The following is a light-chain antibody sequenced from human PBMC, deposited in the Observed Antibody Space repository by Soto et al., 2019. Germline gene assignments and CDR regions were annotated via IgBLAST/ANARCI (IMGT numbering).Light chain of an antibody. V-gene: IGKV3-20*01. J-gene: IGKJ2*01. Sequence: EIVLTQSPGTLSLSPGERATLSCRASQSVSSAYLAWYQQIPGQAPRLLIYGASSRATGILDRFSGSGSGTDFTLTISGLEPEDFAVYYCQQSGSSFYTLGQGTKLEIK. CDR3: QQSGSSFYT. CDR1: QSVSSAY. CDR2: GAS.